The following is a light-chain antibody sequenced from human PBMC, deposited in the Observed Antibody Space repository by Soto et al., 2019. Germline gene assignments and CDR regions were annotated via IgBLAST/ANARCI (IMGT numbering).Light chain of an antibody. Sequence: QSVLTQPASVSGSPGQSITISCTGTSSDVGGYNYVSWYQQHPGKAPKLMIYDVSNRPSGVSNRFSGSESGNTASLTISGLQAEDEADYYCSSYTSSSTLGVVFGGGTKVTVL. CDR1: SSDVGGYNY. V-gene: IGLV2-14*01. CDR2: DVS. J-gene: IGLJ2*01. CDR3: SSYTSSSTLGVV.